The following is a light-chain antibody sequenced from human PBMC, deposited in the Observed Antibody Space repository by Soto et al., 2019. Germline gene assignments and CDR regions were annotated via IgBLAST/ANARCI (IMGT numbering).Light chain of an antibody. J-gene: IGKJ1*01. Sequence: DVQLTQSPSTLSSSVGDRVTITCRASQSIRSWLSSYQQRPGKAPKLLIYKASTFERGVPSSFSGGGSGTEFSLTIISLQPDDVSAVYCQQYYSYAGWTFGQGTKVEIK. CDR2: KAS. V-gene: IGKV1-5*03. CDR1: QSIRSW. CDR3: QQYYSYAGWT.